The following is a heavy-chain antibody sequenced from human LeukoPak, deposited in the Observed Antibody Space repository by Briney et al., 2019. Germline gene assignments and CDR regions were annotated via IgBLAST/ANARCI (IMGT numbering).Heavy chain of an antibody. CDR3: TRWNYYYYGMDV. V-gene: IGHV3-49*03. Sequence: GGSLRLSCAASGFTFNDYYMSWIRQAPGKGLEWVGFIRSKAYGGTTEYAASVKGRFTISRDDSKSIAYLQMNSLKTEDTAVYYCTRWNYYYYGMDVWGQGTTVTVSS. CDR2: IRSKAYGGTT. CDR1: GFTFNDYY. J-gene: IGHJ6*02.